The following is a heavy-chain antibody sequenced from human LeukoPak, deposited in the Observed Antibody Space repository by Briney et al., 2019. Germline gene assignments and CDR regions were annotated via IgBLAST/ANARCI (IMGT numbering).Heavy chain of an antibody. CDR1: GGTFSSYA. D-gene: IGHD6-19*01. CDR3: ARGLAVAGNPRSRTLDY. V-gene: IGHV1-69*06. J-gene: IGHJ4*02. CDR2: IIPIFGTA. Sequence: ASVKVSCKASGGTFSSYAISWVRQAPGQGLEWMGGIIPIFGTANYAQKFQGRVTITADKSTSTAYMELSSLRSEDTAVYYCARGLAVAGNPRSRTLDYWGQGTLVTVSS.